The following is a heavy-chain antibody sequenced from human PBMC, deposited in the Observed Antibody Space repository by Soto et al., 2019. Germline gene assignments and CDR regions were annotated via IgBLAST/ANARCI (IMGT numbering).Heavy chain of an antibody. D-gene: IGHD2-21*01. Sequence: GVMRLSCAASGFTFDDYAMHWVRQAPGKGLEWVSGISWNSSSIGYENSVNGRSTISRENAKNSLYLQMNSRRAEDTALYYSAKDKLRVIASLRMDDWGQGTLVTISS. CDR1: GFTFDDYA. J-gene: IGHJ4*02. CDR2: ISWNSSSI. V-gene: IGHV3-9*01. CDR3: AKDKLRVIASLRMDD.